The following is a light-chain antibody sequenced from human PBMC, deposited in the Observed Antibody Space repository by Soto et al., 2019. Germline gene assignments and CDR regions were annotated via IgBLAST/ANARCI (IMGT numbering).Light chain of an antibody. CDR2: LNSDGSH. Sequence: QPVLTQSPSASASLGASVKLTCTLSSGHNNYAITWHQQQPEKGPRYLMKLNSDGSHSKGDGIPDRFSGSSSGAERYLTISSLQSEDEADYYCQTWGTGIQGVFGGGTKVTVL. CDR1: SGHNNYA. J-gene: IGLJ3*02. V-gene: IGLV4-69*01. CDR3: QTWGTGIQGV.